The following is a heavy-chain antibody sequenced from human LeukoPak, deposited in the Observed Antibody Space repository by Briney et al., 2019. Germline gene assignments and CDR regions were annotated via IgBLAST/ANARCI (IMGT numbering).Heavy chain of an antibody. J-gene: IGHJ4*02. V-gene: IGHV3-21*01. CDR2: ISSSSSYI. CDR3: ARNYGSGSYGDY. D-gene: IGHD3-10*01. Sequence: GGSLRLSCAASGLTFSSYSMNWVRQAPGKGLEWVSSISSSSSYIYYADSVKGRFTISRDNAKNSLYLQMNSLRAEDTAVYYCARNYGSGSYGDYWGQGTLATVSS. CDR1: GLTFSSYS.